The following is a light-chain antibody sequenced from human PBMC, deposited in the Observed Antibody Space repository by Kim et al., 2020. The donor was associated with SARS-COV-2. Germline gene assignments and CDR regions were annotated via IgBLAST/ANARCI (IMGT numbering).Light chain of an antibody. Sequence: IVLTQSPGSLSLSPGERATLSCRASQSVSSNYLAWYQQKPGQAPRLLMYGASTRATGIPDKFSGSGSGTDFTLTISRLAFEDSAVYYCQQYGSSPPTFGQGTKVDIK. J-gene: IGKJ1*01. V-gene: IGKV3-20*01. CDR3: QQYGSSPPT. CDR1: QSVSSNY. CDR2: GAS.